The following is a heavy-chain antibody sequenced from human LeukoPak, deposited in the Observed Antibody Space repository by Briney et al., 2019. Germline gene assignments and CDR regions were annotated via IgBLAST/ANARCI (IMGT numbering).Heavy chain of an antibody. CDR1: GYTFTGYY. CDR2: INPNSGGT. V-gene: IGHV1-2*02. CDR3: ARDFYSSGRGAFDI. D-gene: IGHD6-19*01. J-gene: IGHJ3*02. Sequence: ASVKVSCKASGYTFTGYYIHWVRQAPGQGLEWMGWINPNSGGTNYAQRFQGRVTMTRDTSISTVYMELSSLRSDDTAVFYCARDFYSSGRGAFDIWGQGTVVTVSS.